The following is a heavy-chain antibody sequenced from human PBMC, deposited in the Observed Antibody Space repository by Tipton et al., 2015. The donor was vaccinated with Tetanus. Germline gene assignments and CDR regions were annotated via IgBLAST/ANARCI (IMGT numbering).Heavy chain of an antibody. Sequence: SLRLSCGASGFTFNMYGMHWVRQAPGKGLEWVALMSHDGKKQYYGDSVHGRFTISRDNSKNTLYLQVSSLRPEDTAVYYCTRDRSSGYIGGYFGFWGRGTQVTVST. D-gene: IGHD5-12*01. CDR1: GFTFNMYG. V-gene: IGHV3-30*06. CDR2: MSHDGKKQ. CDR3: TRDRSSGYIGGYFGF. J-gene: IGHJ4*02.